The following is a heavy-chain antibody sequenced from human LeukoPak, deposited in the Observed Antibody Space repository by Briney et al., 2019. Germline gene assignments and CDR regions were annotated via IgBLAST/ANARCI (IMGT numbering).Heavy chain of an antibody. Sequence: SETLSLTCAVYGGSFSGYYWSWIRQPPGKGLEWIGEINHSGSTNYNPSLKSRVTTSIDTSKNQFSLKLSSVTAADTAVYYCARGKSGSYVTRGYFDYWGQGTLVTVSS. CDR2: INHSGST. D-gene: IGHD1-26*01. J-gene: IGHJ4*02. CDR3: ARGKSGSYVTRGYFDY. CDR1: GGSFSGYY. V-gene: IGHV4-34*01.